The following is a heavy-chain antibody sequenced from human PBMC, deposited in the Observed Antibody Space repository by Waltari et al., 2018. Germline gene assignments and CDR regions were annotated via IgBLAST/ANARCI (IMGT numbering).Heavy chain of an antibody. CDR2: INHSGST. V-gene: IGHV4-34*01. CDR3: ARGPKYGSGSLVAYFDY. D-gene: IGHD3-10*01. CDR1: GGSFSGYY. J-gene: IGHJ4*02. Sequence: QVQLQQWGAGLLKPSETLSLTCAVYGGSFSGYYWSWIRQPPGKGLEWIWEINHSGSTNYNPSLKSRVTISVDTSKNQFSLKLSSVTAADTAVYYCARGPKYGSGSLVAYFDYWGQGTLVTVSS.